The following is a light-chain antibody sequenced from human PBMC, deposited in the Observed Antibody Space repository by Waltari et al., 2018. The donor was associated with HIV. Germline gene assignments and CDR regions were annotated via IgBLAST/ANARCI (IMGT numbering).Light chain of an antibody. CDR2: STN. J-gene: IGLJ2*01. V-gene: IGLV1-44*01. Sequence: QSVLTQALSASGTPGPRVTLSCSGSSSNIGNNIVKWYQQLSGTAPKLLIFSTNERPFGVPDRFSGSKSDTSASLAISGLQFEDEAYYYCATWDDSLNALVFGGGTKLTVL. CDR1: SSNIGNNI. CDR3: ATWDDSLNALV.